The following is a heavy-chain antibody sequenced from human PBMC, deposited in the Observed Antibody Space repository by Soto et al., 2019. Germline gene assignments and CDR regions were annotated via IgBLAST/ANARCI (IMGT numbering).Heavy chain of an antibody. V-gene: IGHV4-39*01. CDR2: IYSLVNT. J-gene: IGHJ4*02. Sequence: QMQLQESGPGLVKPSETLSLTCTVSGGSISSSSYYWGWIRQPPGQGLEWLGTIYSLVNTYYNPSLKSRVTISVDKSKSQLFLKLSSVTAPDTAVYSCARQIYDSSGYYYAYWGQGTLVTVSS. CDR3: ARQIYDSSGYYYAY. D-gene: IGHD3-22*01. CDR1: GGSISSSSYY.